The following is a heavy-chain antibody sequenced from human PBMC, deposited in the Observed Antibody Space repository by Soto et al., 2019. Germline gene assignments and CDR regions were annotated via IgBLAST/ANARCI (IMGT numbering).Heavy chain of an antibody. Sequence: QITLKESVPTLVKPTQTLTLTCTFSGFSLSTSGVDVGWTRQPPGKALEWLANIYWDDDKRYSPSLKSRLTITKDTSKNQVVLKMTNMDPVDTATYYCARSDSIWTLFAYWGQGTLVTVSS. CDR1: GFSLSTSGVD. J-gene: IGHJ4*02. CDR3: ARSDSIWTLFAY. CDR2: IYWDDDK. D-gene: IGHD6-13*01. V-gene: IGHV2-5*02.